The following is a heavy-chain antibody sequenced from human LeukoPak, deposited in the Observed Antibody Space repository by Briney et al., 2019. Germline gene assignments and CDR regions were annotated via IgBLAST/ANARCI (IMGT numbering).Heavy chain of an antibody. V-gene: IGHV4-34*01. CDR3: ARGRRQRGIVVVPAAIRLYFQH. J-gene: IGHJ1*01. D-gene: IGHD2-2*02. Sequence: SETLSLTCAVYGGSFSGYYRSWIRQPPGKGLEWIGEINHNGSTNYNPSLKSRVTISVDTSKNQFSLKLSSVTAADTAVYYCARGRRQRGIVVVPAAIRLYFQHWGQGTLVTVSS. CDR1: GGSFSGYY. CDR2: INHNGST.